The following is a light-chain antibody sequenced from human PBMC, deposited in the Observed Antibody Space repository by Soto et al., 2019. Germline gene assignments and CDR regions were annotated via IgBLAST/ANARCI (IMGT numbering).Light chain of an antibody. V-gene: IGKV3-20*01. J-gene: IGKJ1*01. CDR1: QNVSSDY. CDR2: AAS. CDR3: QQYVRSPWT. Sequence: IVLTQSPGTLSLSPGERATLSCRASQNVSSDYFAWYQQKRGQAPRLLIYAASSRATGIPDRFSGSGSGTNFTLTISRLEPEDFAVYYCQQYVRSPWTFGQGTKVEIK.